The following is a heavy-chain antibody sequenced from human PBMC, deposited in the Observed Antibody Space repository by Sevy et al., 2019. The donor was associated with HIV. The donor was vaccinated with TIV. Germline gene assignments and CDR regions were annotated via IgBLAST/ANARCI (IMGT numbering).Heavy chain of an antibody. CDR3: VRSRVTVTNGHNYYYMGV. Sequence: GGSLRLSCSVSGFTFSSFLMQWVRQAPGRGLEYVSAINDNGRNAYYADSVKGRFTTSRDNSKNTLYLQMSSLTGEDTAVYYCVRSRVTVTNGHNYYYMGVWGKGTTVTVSS. D-gene: IGHD4-17*01. J-gene: IGHJ6*03. CDR2: INDNGRNA. V-gene: IGHV3-64D*06. CDR1: GFTFSSFL.